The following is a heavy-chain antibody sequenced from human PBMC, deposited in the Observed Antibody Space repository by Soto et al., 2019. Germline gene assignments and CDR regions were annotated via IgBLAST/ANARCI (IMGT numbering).Heavy chain of an antibody. J-gene: IGHJ4*02. CDR2: VSGNNGNT. D-gene: IGHD3-9*01. Sequence: ASVRVSCKASGYTFTNHGISWVRQAPGQGLEWLGWVSGNNGNTKYAQGLKGRVTLTTDTSTSTAYMELRSLRSDDTAVYYCARYFYPLAYYFDYWGQIPLVTFST. V-gene: IGHV1-18*04. CDR1: GYTFTNHG. CDR3: ARYFYPLAYYFDY.